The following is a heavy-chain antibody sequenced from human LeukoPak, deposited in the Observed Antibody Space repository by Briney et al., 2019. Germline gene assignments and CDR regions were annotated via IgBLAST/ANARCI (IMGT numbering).Heavy chain of an antibody. D-gene: IGHD3-3*01. CDR2: INHSGNT. J-gene: IGHJ5*02. V-gene: IGHV4-34*01. CDR1: GGSFSGYY. CDR3: ARVDDFWSGNGWFDP. Sequence: SETLSLTCAVYGGSFSGYYWSWIRQPPGKGLEWIGEINHSGNTNYKPSLKSRVTISVDTSKNQFSLKLSSVTAADTAVYYCARVDDFWSGNGWFDPWGQGTLVTVSS.